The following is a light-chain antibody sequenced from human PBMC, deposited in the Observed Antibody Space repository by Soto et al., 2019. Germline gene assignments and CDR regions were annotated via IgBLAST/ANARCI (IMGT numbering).Light chain of an antibody. CDR1: SSDVGSHNL. V-gene: IGLV2-23*02. J-gene: IGLJ7*01. CDR3: CSYGGSRAV. CDR2: EVS. Sequence: QSALTQPAYVSGSPGQSITISCTGTSSDVGSHNLVSWYQQHQGQAPKLMIYEVSKRPLGVSARFSASKSGNTASLTISGLQAEDEADYYCCSYGGSRAVFGGGTQLTVL.